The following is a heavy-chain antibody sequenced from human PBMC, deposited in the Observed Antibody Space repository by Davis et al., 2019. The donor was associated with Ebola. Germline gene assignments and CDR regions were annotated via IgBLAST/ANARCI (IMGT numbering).Heavy chain of an antibody. CDR3: ARGGTAHTPFDY. D-gene: IGHD5-18*01. Sequence: GESLKISCAVGGFTLSRYAMSWVRQAPGKGLEWVSAIGGGGDDTYYTDSVKGRFTTSRDIAESTVFLQMDSLRAEDTALYYCARGGTAHTPFDYWGQGTLVTVSS. CDR1: GFTLSRYA. J-gene: IGHJ4*02. CDR2: IGGGGDDT. V-gene: IGHV3-23*01.